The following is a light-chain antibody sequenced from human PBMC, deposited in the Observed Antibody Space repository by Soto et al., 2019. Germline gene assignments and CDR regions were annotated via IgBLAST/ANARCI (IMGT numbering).Light chain of an antibody. CDR3: SSFAGSNNV. J-gene: IGLJ1*01. V-gene: IGLV2-8*01. CDR2: EVT. Sequence: QSALTQPPSASGSPGQSVTISCTGTSSDVGGYNYVSWYQQHPGKAPKLMIYEVTKRPSGVPDRFSGSKSGNTASLTVSGLQAEDEAEYYCSSFAGSNNVFGTGTKLTVL. CDR1: SSDVGGYNY.